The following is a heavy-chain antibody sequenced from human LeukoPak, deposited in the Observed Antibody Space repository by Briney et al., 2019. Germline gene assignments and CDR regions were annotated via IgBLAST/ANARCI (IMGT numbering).Heavy chain of an antibody. J-gene: IGHJ3*02. D-gene: IGHD6-13*01. CDR1: GYTFTGYY. Sequence: GASVRVSCKASGYTFTGYYMHWVRQAPGQGREWMGWINPNSGGTNYAQKFQGRVSMTRDTSISTAYMELSRLRSDDTAVYYCARDAGDAFDIWGQGTMVTVSS. V-gene: IGHV1-2*02. CDR2: INPNSGGT. CDR3: ARDAGDAFDI.